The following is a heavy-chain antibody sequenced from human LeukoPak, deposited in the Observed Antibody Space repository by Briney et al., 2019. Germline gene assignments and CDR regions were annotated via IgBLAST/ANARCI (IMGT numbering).Heavy chain of an antibody. D-gene: IGHD2-2*01. CDR3: ARAAGGYCSSTSCSAFDY. Sequence: GGSLRPSCAASGFTFSSYSMNWVRQAPGKGLEWVSSISSSSSYIYYADSVKGRFTISRDNAKNSLYLQMNSLRAEDTAVYYCARAAGGYCSSTSCSAFDYWGQGTLVTVSS. J-gene: IGHJ4*02. CDR2: ISSSSSYI. CDR1: GFTFSSYS. V-gene: IGHV3-21*01.